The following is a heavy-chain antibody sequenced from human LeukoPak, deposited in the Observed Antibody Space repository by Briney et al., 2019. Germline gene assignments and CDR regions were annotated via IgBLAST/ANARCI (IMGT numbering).Heavy chain of an antibody. V-gene: IGHV1-18*01. CDR2: ISAYNGNT. D-gene: IGHD6-19*01. CDR3: ARMSLSSGWYWSHYYYYGMDV. CDR1: GYTFTSYG. J-gene: IGHJ6*02. Sequence: ASVKVPCKASGYTFTSYGISWVRQAPGQGLEWMGWISAYNGNTNYAQKLQGRVTMTTDTSTSTAYMELRSLRSDDTAVYYCARMSLSSGWYWSHYYYYGMDVWGQGTTVTVSS.